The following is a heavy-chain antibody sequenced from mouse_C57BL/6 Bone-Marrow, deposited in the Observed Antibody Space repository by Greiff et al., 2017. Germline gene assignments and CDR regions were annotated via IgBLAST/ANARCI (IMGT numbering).Heavy chain of an antibody. CDR2: ISSGGSYT. Sequence: EVQLVESGGDLVKPGGSLKLSCAASGFTFSSYGMSWVRQTPDKRLEWVATISSGGSYTYYPDSVKGRFTISRDNAKNTLYLQMSSLKSEDTAMYYCARPHSYGSSFAYWGQGTLVTVSA. CDR1: GFTFSSYG. D-gene: IGHD1-1*01. V-gene: IGHV5-6*01. J-gene: IGHJ3*01. CDR3: ARPHSYGSSFAY.